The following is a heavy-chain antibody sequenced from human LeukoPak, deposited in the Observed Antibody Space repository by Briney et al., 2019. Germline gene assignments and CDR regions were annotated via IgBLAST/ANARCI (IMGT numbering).Heavy chain of an antibody. CDR3: ATRRGHCSSTSCYGTYYYYYYYMDV. CDR2: IIPIFGTA. V-gene: IGHV1-69*13. J-gene: IGHJ6*03. CDR1: GYTFTSYG. D-gene: IGHD2-2*01. Sequence: SVKVSCKASGYTFTSYGISWVRQAPGQGLEWMGGIIPIFGTANYAQKFQGRVTITADESTSTAYMELSSLRSEDTAVYYCATRRGHCSSTSCYGTYYYYYYYMDVWGKGTTVTVSS.